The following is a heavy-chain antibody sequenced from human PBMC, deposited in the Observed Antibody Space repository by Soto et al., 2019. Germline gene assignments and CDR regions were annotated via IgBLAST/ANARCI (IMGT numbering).Heavy chain of an antibody. D-gene: IGHD4-17*01. CDR1: GFTFSSYS. J-gene: IGHJ6*03. Sequence: GGSLGLSCAASGFTFSSYSMHWVRQAPGKGLEWVAVISYDGSNKYYADSVKGRFTISRDNAKNTLYLQMNSLRAEDTAVYYCASNRDYVKDYYYYMDVWGKGTTVTVSS. CDR2: ISYDGSNK. CDR3: ASNRDYVKDYYYYMDV. V-gene: IGHV3-30-3*01.